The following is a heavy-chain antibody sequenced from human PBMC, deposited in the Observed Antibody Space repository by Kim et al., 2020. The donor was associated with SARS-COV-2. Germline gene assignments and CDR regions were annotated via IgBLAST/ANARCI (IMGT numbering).Heavy chain of an antibody. CDR1: GGSVSSGSYY. V-gene: IGHV4-61*01. CDR2: IYYSGST. CDR3: ARETAMVSFDLDWYFDL. D-gene: IGHD5-18*01. J-gene: IGHJ2*01. Sequence: SETLSLTCTVSGGSVSSGSYYWSWIRQPPGKGLEWIGYIYYSGSTNYNPSLKSRVTISVDTSKNQFSLKLSSVTAADTAVYYCARETAMVSFDLDWYFDLWGRGTLVTVSS.